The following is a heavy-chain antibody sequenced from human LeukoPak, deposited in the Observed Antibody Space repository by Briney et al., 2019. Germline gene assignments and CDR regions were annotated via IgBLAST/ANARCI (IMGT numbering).Heavy chain of an antibody. V-gene: IGHV3-23*01. CDR1: GFTFSSYA. D-gene: IGHD3-22*01. CDR3: AKGSYYYDSADYFDY. Sequence: HPGGSLRLSCAASGFTFSSYAMSWVRQAPGKGLEWVSTLSGSGGNTYYADSVKGRVTIYRDNSKNTLYLQMNRQRAEDTAVHHCAKGSYYYDSADYFDYWGQGTLVTVSS. J-gene: IGHJ4*02. CDR2: LSGSGGNT.